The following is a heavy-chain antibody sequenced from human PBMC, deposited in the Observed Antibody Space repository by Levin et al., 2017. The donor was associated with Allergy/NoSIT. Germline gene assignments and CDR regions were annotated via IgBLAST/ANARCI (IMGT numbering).Heavy chain of an antibody. J-gene: IGHJ4*02. CDR3: AGSQLQQLDY. V-gene: IGHV4-59*08. CDR2: IYYSGST. D-gene: IGHD4-11*01. CDR1: GGSISSYY. Sequence: HSQTLSLTCTVSGGSISSYYWSWIRQPPGKGLEWIGYIYYSGSTNYNPSLKSRVTISVDTSKNQFSLKLSSVTAADTAVYYCAGSQLQQLDYWGQGTLVTVSS.